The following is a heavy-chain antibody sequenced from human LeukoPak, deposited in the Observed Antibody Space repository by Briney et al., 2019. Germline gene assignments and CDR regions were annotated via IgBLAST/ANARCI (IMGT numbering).Heavy chain of an antibody. V-gene: IGHV3-33*06. CDR1: GFTFSSYG. D-gene: IGHD3-3*01. Sequence: PGRSLRLSCAASGFTFSSYGTHWVRQAPGKGLEWVAVIWYDGSNKYYADSVKGRFTISRDNSKNTLYLQMNSLRAEDTAVYYCAKDEGSYDFWSGYPDYWGQGTLVTVSS. CDR2: IWYDGSNK. CDR3: AKDEGSYDFWSGYPDY. J-gene: IGHJ4*02.